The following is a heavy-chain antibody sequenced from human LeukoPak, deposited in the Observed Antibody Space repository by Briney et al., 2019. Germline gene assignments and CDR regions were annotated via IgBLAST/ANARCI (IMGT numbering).Heavy chain of an antibody. CDR1: GFTFSSYS. Sequence: PGGSLRLSCAASGFTFSSYSMNWVRQAPGKGLEWVSSISSSSSYIYYADSVKGRSTISRDNAKNSLYLQMNSLRAEDTAVYYCAILSSGVDYWGQGTLVTVSS. CDR3: AILSSGVDY. CDR2: ISSSSSYI. V-gene: IGHV3-21*01. D-gene: IGHD6-19*01. J-gene: IGHJ4*02.